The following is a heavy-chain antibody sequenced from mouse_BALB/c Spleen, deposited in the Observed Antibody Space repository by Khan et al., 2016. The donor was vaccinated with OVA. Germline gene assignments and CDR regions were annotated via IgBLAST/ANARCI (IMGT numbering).Heavy chain of an antibody. CDR3: ARTDYYGSSYYFDY. J-gene: IGHJ2*01. Sequence: VQLQQSGPELVKPGASVKVSCKASGYSFTDYNMFWVKQSHGKSIEWIGYIYPYNGVTSYNQKFKGKATLTVDKYSSTAFMHLSSLTSEDSAVFYCARTDYYGSSYYFDYWGQGTTLTVSS. CDR2: IYPYNGVT. CDR1: GYSFTDYN. V-gene: IGHV1S135*01. D-gene: IGHD1-1*01.